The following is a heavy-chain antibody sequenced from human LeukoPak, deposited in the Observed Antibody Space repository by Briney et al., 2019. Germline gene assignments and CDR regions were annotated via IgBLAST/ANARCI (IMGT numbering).Heavy chain of an antibody. Sequence: GGSLRLSCAASGFTFSSYAMSWVRQAPGKGLEWVSAISGSGGSTYYADSVKGRFTISRDNAKNSLYLQMNSLRAEDTALYYCAKDVGELLTFTDYWGQGTLVTVSS. D-gene: IGHD3-10*01. CDR2: ISGSGGST. V-gene: IGHV3-23*01. CDR1: GFTFSSYA. J-gene: IGHJ4*02. CDR3: AKDVGELLTFTDY.